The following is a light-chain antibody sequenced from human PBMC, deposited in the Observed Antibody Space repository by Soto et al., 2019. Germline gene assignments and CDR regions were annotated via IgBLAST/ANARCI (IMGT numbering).Light chain of an antibody. CDR1: QSISTY. CDR2: KAS. J-gene: IGKJ4*01. Sequence: DIQMTQSPSSLSASVGDRVTITCQASQSISTYLSWYQQKPGKAPNLLIYKASNLQGGVPSRFSGSGSGTEFTLTISSLQPEDFATYYCEQRYSTPQVTFGGGTKVEIK. CDR3: EQRYSTPQVT. V-gene: IGKV1-39*01.